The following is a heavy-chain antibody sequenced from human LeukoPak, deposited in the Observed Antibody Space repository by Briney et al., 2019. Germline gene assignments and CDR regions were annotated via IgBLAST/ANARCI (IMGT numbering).Heavy chain of an antibody. J-gene: IGHJ4*02. D-gene: IGHD3-22*01. Sequence: WASVKVSCKASGGTFSSYAISWVRQAPGQGLEWMGGIIPIFGTANYAQKFQGRVTITADESTSTVYMELSRLRSEDTALYYCASHYYYDTFTYYERAPGWGQGTLVTVSS. CDR1: GGTFSSYA. CDR3: ASHYYYDTFTYYERAPG. CDR2: IIPIFGTA. V-gene: IGHV1-69*13.